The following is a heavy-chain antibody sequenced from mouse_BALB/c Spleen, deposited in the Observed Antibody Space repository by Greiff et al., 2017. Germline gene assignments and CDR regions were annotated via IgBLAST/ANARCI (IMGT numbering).Heavy chain of an antibody. CDR1: GFNIKDTY. CDR3: ARGGLGRWYFDV. Sequence: DVKLQESGAELVKPGASVKLSCTASGFNIKDTYMHWVKQRPEQGLEWIGRIDPANGNTKYDPKFQGKATITADTSSNTAYLQLSSLTSEDTAVYYCARGGLGRWYFDVWGAGTTVTVSS. CDR2: IDPANGNT. D-gene: IGHD4-1*01. V-gene: IGHV14-3*02. J-gene: IGHJ1*01.